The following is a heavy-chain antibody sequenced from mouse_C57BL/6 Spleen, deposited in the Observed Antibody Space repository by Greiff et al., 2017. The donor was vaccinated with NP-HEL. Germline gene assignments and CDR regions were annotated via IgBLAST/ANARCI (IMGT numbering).Heavy chain of an antibody. Sequence: VQLQQPGAELVMPGASVKLSCKASGYTFTSYWMHWVKQRPGQGLEWIGEIDPSDSYTNYNQKFKGKSTLTVDKSSSTAYMQLSSLTSEDSAVYYCARRFITTVVATNWYFDVWGTGTTVTVSS. CDR2: IDPSDSYT. J-gene: IGHJ1*03. V-gene: IGHV1-69*01. CDR1: GYTFTSYW. CDR3: ARRFITTVVATNWYFDV. D-gene: IGHD1-1*01.